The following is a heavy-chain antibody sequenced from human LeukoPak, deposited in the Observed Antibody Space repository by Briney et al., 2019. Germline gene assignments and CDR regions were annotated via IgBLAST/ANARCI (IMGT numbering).Heavy chain of an antibody. CDR1: GFTFSSYA. D-gene: IGHD2-2*01. V-gene: IGHV3-30-3*01. Sequence: GRSLRLSCAASGFTFSSYAMHWVRQAPGKGLEWVAVISYDGSNKYYADSVKGRLTISRDNSKNTLYLQMNSLRAEDTAVYYCARDNCSSTSCVDYWGQGTLVTVSS. J-gene: IGHJ4*02. CDR3: ARDNCSSTSCVDY. CDR2: ISYDGSNK.